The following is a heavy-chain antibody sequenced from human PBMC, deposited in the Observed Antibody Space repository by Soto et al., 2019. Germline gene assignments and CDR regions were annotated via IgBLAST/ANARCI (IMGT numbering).Heavy chain of an antibody. J-gene: IGHJ4*02. CDR2: IYYSGST. D-gene: IGHD6-13*01. Sequence: SLTCTVSGGSISSGGYYWSWIRQHPGKGLEWIGYIYYSGSTYYNPSLKSRVTISVDTSKNQFSLKLSSVTAADTAVYYCARDSSSPPRYFDYWGQGTLVTVSS. CDR3: ARDSSSPPRYFDY. V-gene: IGHV4-31*03. CDR1: GGSISSGGYY.